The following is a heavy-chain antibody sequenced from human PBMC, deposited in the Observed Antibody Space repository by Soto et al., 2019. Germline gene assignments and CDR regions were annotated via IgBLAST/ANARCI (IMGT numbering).Heavy chain of an antibody. CDR2: IYYIGRT. Sequence: QVQLQESGPGLVRPSETLSLTCTVGSISTYYWNWIRQPPGKGLEWIGYIYYIGRTNYNPSLRSRVTMSIDTSKNHFSLKLRSVTSADTAVYYCAKDPVGVTHFDYWGQGALVTVSS. V-gene: IGHV4-59*01. J-gene: IGHJ4*02. D-gene: IGHD1-26*01. CDR3: AKDPVGVTHFDY. CDR1: GSISTYY.